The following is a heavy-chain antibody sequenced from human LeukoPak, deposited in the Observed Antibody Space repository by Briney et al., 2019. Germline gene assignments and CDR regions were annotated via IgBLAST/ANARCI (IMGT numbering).Heavy chain of an antibody. CDR1: GGSISSSSYY. D-gene: IGHD3-9*01. J-gene: IGHJ4*02. CDR3: ARERLGYDILTGYTIPYYFDY. Sequence: SETLSLTCTVSGGSISSSSYYWGWIRQPPGKGLEWIGSIYYSGSTYYSPSLKSRVTISVDTSKNQFSLKLSSVTAADTAVYYCARERLGYDILTGYTIPYYFDYWGQGTLVTVSS. V-gene: IGHV4-39*07. CDR2: IYYSGST.